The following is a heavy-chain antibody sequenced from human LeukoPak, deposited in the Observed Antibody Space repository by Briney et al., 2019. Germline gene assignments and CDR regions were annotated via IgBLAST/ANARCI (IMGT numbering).Heavy chain of an antibody. V-gene: IGHV4-61*02. CDR2: IYDSGST. J-gene: IGHJ4*02. CDR1: GGSISSAGYP. CDR3: ARRAAIENYFDY. D-gene: IGHD2-21*01. Sequence: SETLSLTCTVSGGSISSAGYPWSWIRQSAGTGLEWIGRIYDSGSTNYNPSLKSRVTISVDKTKNQFSLELGSVTAADTAVYYCARRAAIENYFDYWSQGTLVTVSS.